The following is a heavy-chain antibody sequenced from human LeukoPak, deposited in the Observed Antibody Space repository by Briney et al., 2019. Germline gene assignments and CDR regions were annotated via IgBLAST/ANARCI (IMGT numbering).Heavy chain of an antibody. CDR3: ANYGSGSYYNYYYGMDV. CDR1: GGSFSGYY. CDR2: INHSGST. Sequence: SGTLSLTCAVYGGSFSGYYWSWIRQPPGKGLEWIGEINHSGSTNYNPSLKSRVTISVDTSKNQFSLKLSSVTAADTAVYYCANYGSGSYYNYYYGMDVWGQGTTVTVSS. D-gene: IGHD3-10*01. J-gene: IGHJ6*02. V-gene: IGHV4-34*01.